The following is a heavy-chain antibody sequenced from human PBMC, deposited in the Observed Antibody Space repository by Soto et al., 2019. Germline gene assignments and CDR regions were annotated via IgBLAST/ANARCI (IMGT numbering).Heavy chain of an antibody. Sequence: ASVKVSCKASGYTFTSYGISWVRQAPGQGLEWMGWISAYNGNTNSAQNFQGRVTMTTDTSTNTACMERRSLRSDDTAVYYCARSGGYYYDTSGSITSPEKYFDYWGQGTLVTVSS. CDR1: GYTFTSYG. V-gene: IGHV1-18*01. J-gene: IGHJ4*02. CDR2: ISAYNGNT. CDR3: ARSGGYYYDTSGSITSPEKYFDY. D-gene: IGHD3-22*01.